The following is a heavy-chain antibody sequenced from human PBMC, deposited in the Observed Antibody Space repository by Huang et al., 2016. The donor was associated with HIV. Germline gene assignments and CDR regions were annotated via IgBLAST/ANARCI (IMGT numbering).Heavy chain of an antibody. CDR2: GYQSGST. CDR1: GDFISSTNYY. Sequence: QLQLQESGPGQVKPSETLSLTCTVSGDFISSTNYYWCWIRQSPGKGLEWVGSGYQSGSTNYNPSLRSRVTLSVETSRNQFSLRFNSVTAADTAVYYCASQHIGAAATWFWGRGTQVAVSS. J-gene: IGHJ4*02. D-gene: IGHD6-13*01. CDR3: ASQHIGAAATWF. V-gene: IGHV4-39*01.